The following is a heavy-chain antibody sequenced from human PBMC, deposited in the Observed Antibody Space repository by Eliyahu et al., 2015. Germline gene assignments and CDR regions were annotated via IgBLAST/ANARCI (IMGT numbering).Heavy chain of an antibody. V-gene: IGHV4-31*03. J-gene: IGHJ4*02. D-gene: IGHD3-22*01. CDR2: IYSSGST. CDR3: ARDRDSSGFQEY. Sequence: QVQLQESGPGLVKPSQTLSLTCTVSGGSISSGTYYWSWIRQHPGKGLEWIGYIYSSGSTYYNPSLKSRVTISRDTSKNQFSLKLSSVTAADTAVYYCARDRDSSGFQEYWGQGTLVTVSS. CDR1: GGSISSGTYY.